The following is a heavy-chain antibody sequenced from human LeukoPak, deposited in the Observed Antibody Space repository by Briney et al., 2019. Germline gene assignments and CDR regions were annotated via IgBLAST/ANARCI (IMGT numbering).Heavy chain of an antibody. CDR2: VSPPGGGT. D-gene: IGHD7-27*01. CDR1: GFSFSYHG. CDR3: ARDLAWGAFDY. J-gene: IGHJ4*02. V-gene: IGHV3-23*01. Sequence: GGSLRLSCVASGFSFSYHGMNWVRLAPGKGLEWVSGVSPPGGGTYYADSVKGRFTISRDDSRNTLSLQMNSLRVEDTAVYYCARDLAWGAFDYWGQGVLVAVSS.